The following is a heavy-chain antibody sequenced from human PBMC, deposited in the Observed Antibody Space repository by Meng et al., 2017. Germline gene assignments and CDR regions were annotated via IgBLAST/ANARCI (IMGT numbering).Heavy chain of an antibody. Sequence: EVPLVEVGGSLVTPGVSLGPSWGACGFPFSSYRIIGLRQAARKGVEWVSCNSFSSSYIYYEDSVKGRFTISRDKAKNPLYLQLNSLRAADTAVYYCARDDYGDSRPFDSWGQGTLVTVSS. CDR2: NSFSSSYI. CDR1: GFPFSSYR. J-gene: IGHJ4*02. CDR3: ARDDYGDSRPFDS. V-gene: IGHV3-21*01. D-gene: IGHD4-17*01.